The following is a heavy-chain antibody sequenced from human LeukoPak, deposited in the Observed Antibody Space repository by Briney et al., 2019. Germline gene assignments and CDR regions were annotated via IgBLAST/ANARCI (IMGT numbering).Heavy chain of an antibody. CDR1: GFTFSSYA. J-gene: IGHJ1*01. CDR2: ISYDGSNK. D-gene: IGHD6-13*01. V-gene: IGHV3-30-3*01. Sequence: GGSLRLSCAASGFTFSSYAMHWVRQAPGKGLEWVAVISYDGSNKYYADSVKGRFTISRDNSKNTLYLQMNSLRAEDTAVYYCAKAPSGSSWYSYFQHWGQGTLVTVSS. CDR3: AKAPSGSSWYSYFQH.